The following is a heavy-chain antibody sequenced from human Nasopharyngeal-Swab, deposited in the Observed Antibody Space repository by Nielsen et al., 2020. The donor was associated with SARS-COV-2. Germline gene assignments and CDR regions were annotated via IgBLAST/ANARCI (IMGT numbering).Heavy chain of an antibody. V-gene: IGHV3-30*03. CDR2: ISYDGSKK. D-gene: IGHD6-19*01. Sequence: GESLKISCAASGFTFGYYGMHWVRQAPGKGLEWVAVISYDGSKKYYVDSVKGRLTISRDNSKNTLYLQMNSLRAEDTAAYYCARDIGHSSGWYSYYSYGMDVWGQGTTVTVSS. CDR3: ARDIGHSSGWYSYYSYGMDV. J-gene: IGHJ6*02. CDR1: GFTFGYYG.